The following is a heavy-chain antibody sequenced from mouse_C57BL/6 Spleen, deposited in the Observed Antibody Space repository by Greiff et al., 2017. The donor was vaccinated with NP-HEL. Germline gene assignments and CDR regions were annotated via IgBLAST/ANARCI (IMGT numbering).Heavy chain of an antibody. CDR3: ARRATVVAGDYYAMDY. V-gene: IGHV1-50*01. CDR1: GYTFTSYW. Sequence: VQLQQSGAELVKPGASVKLSCKASGYTFTSYWMQWVKQRPGQGLEWIGEIDPSDSYTNYNQKFKGKATLTVDTSSSTAYMQLSSLTSEDSAVYYCARRATVVAGDYYAMDYWGQGTSVTVSS. D-gene: IGHD1-1*01. J-gene: IGHJ4*01. CDR2: IDPSDSYT.